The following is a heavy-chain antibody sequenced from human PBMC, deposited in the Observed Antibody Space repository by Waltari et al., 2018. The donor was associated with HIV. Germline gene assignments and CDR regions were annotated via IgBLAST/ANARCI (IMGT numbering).Heavy chain of an antibody. CDR2: IYYTGST. J-gene: IGHJ4*02. CDR1: GGAISSYY. V-gene: IGHV4-59*01. CDR3: ARVGKVGFGELFYFDY. D-gene: IGHD3-10*01. Sequence: QVQLQESGPGLVKPSETLSLTCTVSGGAISSYYWSWIRQPPGKGLECIGYIYYTGSTNYNPSRKSRVTISVDTSKNQFSLRLRSVTAADTAVYYCARVGKVGFGELFYFDYWGQGTLVTVSS.